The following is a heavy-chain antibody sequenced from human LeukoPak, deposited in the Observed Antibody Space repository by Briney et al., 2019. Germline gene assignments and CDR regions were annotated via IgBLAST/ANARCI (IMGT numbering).Heavy chain of an antibody. Sequence: GGCLRLSCAASGFTFSSYAMGSARQAPGKGLEWVSAISGSGGSTYYAHSVRGRFTISRDNSKNTLYLQMNSLRAEDTALYYCAEQLDVVLMVYGYWGQGTLVTVSS. V-gene: IGHV3-23*01. D-gene: IGHD2-8*01. CDR1: GFTFSSYA. CDR3: AEQLDVVLMVYGY. J-gene: IGHJ4*02. CDR2: ISGSGGST.